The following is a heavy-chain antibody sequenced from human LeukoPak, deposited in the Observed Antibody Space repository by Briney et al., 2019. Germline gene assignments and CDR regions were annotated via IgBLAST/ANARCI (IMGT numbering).Heavy chain of an antibody. V-gene: IGHV3-15*01. CDR3: SRQQLVLEH. CDR2: IKSKTDGGTT. J-gene: IGHJ1*01. Sequence: GGSLRLSCAASGFTFSNAWMSWVRQAPGKGLEWIGHIKSKTDGGTTDYAAPVKGRFTISRDDSKNTLYLQMNSLKTEDTAVYYCSRQQLVLEHWGQGTLVTVSS. D-gene: IGHD6-13*01. CDR1: GFTFSNAW.